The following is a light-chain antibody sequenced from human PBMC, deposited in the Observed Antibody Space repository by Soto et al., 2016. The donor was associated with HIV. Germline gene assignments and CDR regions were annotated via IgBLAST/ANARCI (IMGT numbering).Light chain of an antibody. CDR2: ENN. J-gene: IGLJ1*01. CDR3: QVWDIKDYI. Sequence: SYELTQPLSVSVSPGQTASITCSGANLWDKYVYWYQQKPGQSPLLVIQENNRRPSGVPERFSGSNSWGTATLTITGTQAMDEGDYYCQVWDIKDYIFGPGTTVTVL. CDR1: NLWDKY. V-gene: IGLV3-1*01.